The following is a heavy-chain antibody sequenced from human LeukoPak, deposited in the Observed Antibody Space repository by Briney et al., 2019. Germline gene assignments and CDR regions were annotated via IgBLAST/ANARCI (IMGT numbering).Heavy chain of an antibody. D-gene: IGHD2-21*01. CDR2: IYYSGST. V-gene: IGHV4-59*01. Sequence: SETLSLTCTVSGGSISSYYWSWIRQPPGKGLEWIGYIYYSGSTNYNPSLKSRVTISVDTSKNQFSLRLSSVTAADTAVYYCARVTGYVVEDYFDYWGQGTLVTVSS. CDR1: GGSISSYY. J-gene: IGHJ4*02. CDR3: ARVTGYVVEDYFDY.